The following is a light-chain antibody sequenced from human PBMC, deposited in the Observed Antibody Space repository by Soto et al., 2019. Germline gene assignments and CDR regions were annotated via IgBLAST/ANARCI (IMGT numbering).Light chain of an antibody. CDR1: SSNIGAGYG. CDR2: GNS. V-gene: IGLV1-40*01. J-gene: IGLJ1*01. CDR3: QSYDSSLSTYV. Sequence: QAVVTQPPSVSGAPGQRVTISCTGSSSNIGAGYGVHWYQQLPGTAPKLLIDGNSNRPSGVPDRFSGSKSGTSASLAITGLQAEDEADYYCQSYDSSLSTYVFGTGTKVTVL.